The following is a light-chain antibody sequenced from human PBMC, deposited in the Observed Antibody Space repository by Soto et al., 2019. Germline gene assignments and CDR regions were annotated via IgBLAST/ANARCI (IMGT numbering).Light chain of an antibody. Sequence: EIVLSQSPGTLSFSPREKATLSCRASQSVSSSYLAWYQQKPGQAPRLLIYGASSRATGIPDRFSGSGSGTDFTLTISRLEPEDFAVYYCQQYGSSHRTFGQGTKVDIK. V-gene: IGKV3-20*01. CDR3: QQYGSSHRT. CDR2: GAS. J-gene: IGKJ1*01. CDR1: QSVSSSY.